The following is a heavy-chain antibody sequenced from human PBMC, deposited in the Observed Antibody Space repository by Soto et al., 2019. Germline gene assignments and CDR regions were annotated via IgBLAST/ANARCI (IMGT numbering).Heavy chain of an antibody. Sequence: EVQLVESGGGLVQPGGSQRLSCAASGFTFSDHYMDWVRQAPGKGLEWVGRIRNKANSYTTDYAASVKGRFTISRDDSKDSLYLQMNSLKTEDTAIYYCARDSGKGPYFDYWGHGTLATVSS. V-gene: IGHV3-72*01. D-gene: IGHD1-26*01. CDR3: ARDSGKGPYFDY. CDR2: IRNKANSYTT. CDR1: GFTFSDHY. J-gene: IGHJ4*01.